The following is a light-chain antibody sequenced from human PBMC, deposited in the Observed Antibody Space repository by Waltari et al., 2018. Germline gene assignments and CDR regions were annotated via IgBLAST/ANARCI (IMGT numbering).Light chain of an antibody. J-gene: IGKJ2*01. CDR3: QQSYSTPRMYT. Sequence: DIQMIHSPSSLSASVGDRVTITCRASQSMSSYLNWYQQKPGKAPKLLIYAASSLQSGVPSRFSGSGSGTDFTLTNSSLQPEDCATYYCQQSYSTPRMYTFGQGTKLEIK. CDR1: QSMSSY. CDR2: AAS. V-gene: IGKV1-39*01.